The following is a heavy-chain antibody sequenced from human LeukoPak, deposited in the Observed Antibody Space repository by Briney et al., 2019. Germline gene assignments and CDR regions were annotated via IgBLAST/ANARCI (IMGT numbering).Heavy chain of an antibody. J-gene: IGHJ3*02. D-gene: IGHD3-22*01. CDR1: GGSISSYY. CDR2: IYYSGST. Sequence: SETLSLTCTVPGGSISSYYWSWIRQPPGKGLEWIGYIYYSGSTNYNPSLKSRVTISVDTSKNQFSLKLSSVTAADTAVYYCASYYDSSGYADAFDIWGQGTMVTVSS. CDR3: ASYYDSSGYADAFDI. V-gene: IGHV4-59*01.